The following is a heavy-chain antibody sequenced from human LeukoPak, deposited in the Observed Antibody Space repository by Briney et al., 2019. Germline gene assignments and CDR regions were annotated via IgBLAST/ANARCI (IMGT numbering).Heavy chain of an antibody. V-gene: IGHV3-21*01. CDR2: ISSSSSYI. CDR3: ARDLEMATMGGYDY. CDR1: GFTFSSYS. Sequence: GGSLRLSCAASGFTFSSYSMNWVRQAPGKGLEWVSSISSSSSYIYYADSVKGRFTISRDNAKNSLYLQMNSLRAEDTAVYYCARDLEMATMGGYDYWGQGTLVTVSS. J-gene: IGHJ4*02. D-gene: IGHD5-12*01.